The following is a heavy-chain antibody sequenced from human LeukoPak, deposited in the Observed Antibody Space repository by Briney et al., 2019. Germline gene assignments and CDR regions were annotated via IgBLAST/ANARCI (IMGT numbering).Heavy chain of an antibody. V-gene: IGHV4-31*03. CDR3: ARLGDRGHSYGLDY. CDR2: IYYSGST. D-gene: IGHD5-18*01. CDR1: GGSISSGGYY. Sequence: PSQTLSLTCTVSGGSISSGGYYWSWIRQHPGKGLEWIGYIYYSGSTYYNPSLKSRVTISVDTSKNQFSLKLSSVTAADTAVYYCARLGDRGHSYGLDYWGQGTLVTVSS. J-gene: IGHJ4*02.